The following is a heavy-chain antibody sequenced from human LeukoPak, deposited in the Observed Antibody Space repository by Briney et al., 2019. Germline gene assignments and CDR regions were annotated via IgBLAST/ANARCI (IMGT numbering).Heavy chain of an antibody. CDR3: AKMGRVVITFSQIDY. CDR2: IRNDGSNK. Sequence: GSLRLSCAASGFTFSSYGMHWVRQAPGKGLEWVALIRNDGSNKYYADSVKGRFTISRDNSKNTLYLQMNSLRAEDTAVYYCAKMGRVVITFSQIDYWGQGTLVTVSS. J-gene: IGHJ4*02. CDR1: GFTFSSYG. V-gene: IGHV3-30*02. D-gene: IGHD3-22*01.